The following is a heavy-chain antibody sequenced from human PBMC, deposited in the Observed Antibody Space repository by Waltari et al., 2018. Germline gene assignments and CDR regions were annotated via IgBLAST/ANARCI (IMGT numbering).Heavy chain of an antibody. V-gene: IGHV3-30*03. Sequence: QVQLVESGGGVVQPGRSLRLSCAASGFTFSSSGMHWVRQTPGRGVGWGAVISSDGSRKSYADSVKGRFSISRDNSKNSLSLEMNSLRPEDTAVYYCASCTGGNCYYYGFDVWGQGTTVTVSS. CDR1: GFTFSSSG. D-gene: IGHD2-8*02. J-gene: IGHJ6*02. CDR3: ASCTGGNCYYYGFDV. CDR2: ISSDGSRK.